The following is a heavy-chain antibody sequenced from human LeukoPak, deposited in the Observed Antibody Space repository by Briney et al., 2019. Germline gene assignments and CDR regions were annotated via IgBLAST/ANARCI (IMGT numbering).Heavy chain of an antibody. CDR3: TREVLDYDSSGYYYYFDY. D-gene: IGHD3-22*01. CDR1: GGTFSSYA. CDR2: IIPIFGTA. J-gene: IGHJ4*02. Sequence: SVKVSCKASGGTFSSYAISWVRQAPGQGLEWMGGIIPIFGTANYAQKFQGRVTITADESTSTAYMELSSLRSEDTAVYYCTREVLDYDSSGYYYYFDYWGQGTLVTVSS. V-gene: IGHV1-69*13.